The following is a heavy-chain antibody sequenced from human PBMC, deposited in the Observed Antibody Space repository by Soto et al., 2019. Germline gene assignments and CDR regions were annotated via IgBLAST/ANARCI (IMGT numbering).Heavy chain of an antibody. J-gene: IGHJ4*02. D-gene: IGHD3-22*01. CDR1: GGSFSGYY. CDR3: ARKHDSSGYYFQNAGYGY. Sequence: SETLSLTCAVYGGSFSGYYWSWIRQPPGKGLEWIGEINHSGSTNYNPSLKSRVTISVDTSKNQFSLKLSSVTAADTAVYYCARKHDSSGYYFQNAGYGYWGQGTLVTVSS. CDR2: INHSGST. V-gene: IGHV4-34*01.